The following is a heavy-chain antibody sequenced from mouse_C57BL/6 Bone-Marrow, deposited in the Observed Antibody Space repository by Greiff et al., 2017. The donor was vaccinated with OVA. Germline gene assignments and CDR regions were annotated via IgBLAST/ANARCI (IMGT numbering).Heavy chain of an antibody. Sequence: QVQLQQSGAELARPGASVKLSCKASGYTFTSYGISWVKQRTGQGLEWIGEIYPRSGNTYYNEKFKGKATLTADKSSSTAYMELRSLTSEDSAVYFCARVGGSSFYFDYWGQGTTLTVSS. D-gene: IGHD1-1*01. CDR3: ARVGGSSFYFDY. J-gene: IGHJ2*01. CDR1: GYTFTSYG. CDR2: IYPRSGNT. V-gene: IGHV1-81*01.